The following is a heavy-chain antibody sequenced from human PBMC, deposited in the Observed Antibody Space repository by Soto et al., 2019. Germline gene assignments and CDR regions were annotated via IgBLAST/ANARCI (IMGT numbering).Heavy chain of an antibody. D-gene: IGHD2-15*01. V-gene: IGHV3-23*01. CDR3: AKDLVGSNADYYDY. J-gene: IGHJ4*02. Sequence: EVQLLESGGGLVQPGGSLRLSCAASGFTFSSYAMSWVRQAPGKGMEWVAAISGSGGSTYYADSVKGRFTISRENSKNTLYLQMNSLRAEEAAVYYCAKDLVGSNADYYDYWGQGTLVTVSS. CDR1: GFTFSSYA. CDR2: ISGSGGST.